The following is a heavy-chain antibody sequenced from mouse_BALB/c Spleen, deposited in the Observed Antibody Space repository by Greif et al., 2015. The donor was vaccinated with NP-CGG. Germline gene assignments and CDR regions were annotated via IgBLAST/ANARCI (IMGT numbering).Heavy chain of an antibody. Sequence: EVQGVESGGGLVKPGGSLKLSCAASGFTFSSYAMSWVRQSPEKRLEWVAEISSGGSYTYYPDTVTGRFTISRDNAKNTLYLEMSSLRSEDTAMYYCARANRYDEGAMDYWGQGTSVTVSS. V-gene: IGHV5-9-4*01. CDR3: ARANRYDEGAMDY. D-gene: IGHD2-14*01. CDR2: ISSGGSYT. J-gene: IGHJ4*01. CDR1: GFTFSSYA.